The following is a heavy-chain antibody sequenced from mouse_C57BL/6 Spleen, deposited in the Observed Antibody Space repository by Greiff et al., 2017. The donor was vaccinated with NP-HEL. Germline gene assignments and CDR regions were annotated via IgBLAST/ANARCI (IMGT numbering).Heavy chain of an antibody. V-gene: IGHV2-2*01. CDR1: GFSLTSYG. Sequence: QVHVKQSGPGLVQPSQSLSITCTVSGFSLTSYGVHWVRQSPGKGLEWLGVIWSGGSTDYNAAFISRLSISKDNSKNQVFFKMNSLQADDTAIYYCAISTMITSYAMDYWGQGTSVTVSS. J-gene: IGHJ4*01. CDR3: AISTMITSYAMDY. D-gene: IGHD2-4*01. CDR2: IWSGGST.